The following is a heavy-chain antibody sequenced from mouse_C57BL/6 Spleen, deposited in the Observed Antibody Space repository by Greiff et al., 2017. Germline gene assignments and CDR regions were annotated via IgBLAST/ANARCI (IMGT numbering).Heavy chain of an antibody. V-gene: IGHV1-69*01. CDR2: IDPSDSYT. D-gene: IGHD3-2*02. CDR3: ARGAQATGAMDY. Sequence: QVQLQQSGAELVMPGASVKLSCKASGYTFTSYWMHWVKQRPGQGLEWIGEIDPSDSYTNYNQKFKGKSTLTVDTSSSTAYMQLSSLTSADSAVYYCARGAQATGAMDYWGQGTSVTVSS. J-gene: IGHJ4*01. CDR1: GYTFTSYW.